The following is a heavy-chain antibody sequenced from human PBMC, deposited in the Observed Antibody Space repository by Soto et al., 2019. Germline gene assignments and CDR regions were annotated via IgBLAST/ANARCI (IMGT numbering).Heavy chain of an antibody. CDR3: AREIGAAGGHLGAFDI. Sequence: QVQLVESWGGVVQPGRSLRLSCAASGFTFSSYSMHWVRQAPGKGLERVAVILYDGSHKYYAESVKGRFTISSDSSKNTLYLQMNSLKTEDTAVYYCAREIGAAGGHLGAFDIWGQGTMVTVSS. CDR2: ILYDGSHK. J-gene: IGHJ3*02. V-gene: IGHV3-30-3*01. D-gene: IGHD6-13*01. CDR1: GFTFSSYS.